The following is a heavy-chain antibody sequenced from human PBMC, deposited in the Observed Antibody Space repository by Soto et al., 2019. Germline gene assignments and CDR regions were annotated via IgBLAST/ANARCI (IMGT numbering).Heavy chain of an antibody. J-gene: IGHJ1*01. V-gene: IGHV1-69*12. CDR1: GGTFSSYG. Sequence: QVQLVQSVAEVKKPGSSVKVSCKASGGTFSSYGISWVRQAPGQGLEWMGGVIPVFGTAKYAQNFEGRVTITADELTSTAYMELSSLRSEDTAVYYCATLEYNWNDERVGYWGQGTLVTVSS. CDR3: ATLEYNWNDERVGY. D-gene: IGHD1-1*01. CDR2: VIPVFGTA.